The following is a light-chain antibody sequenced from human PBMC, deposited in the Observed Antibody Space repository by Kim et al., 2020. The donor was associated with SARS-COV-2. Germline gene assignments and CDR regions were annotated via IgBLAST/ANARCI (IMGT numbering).Light chain of an antibody. CDR3: NSRDSNDNVV. CDR1: SLRSYY. CDR2: GKN. J-gene: IGLJ2*01. V-gene: IGLV3-19*01. Sequence: VALGQTVRITCKGDSLRSYYATWYQQKPGQAPILVIYGKNNRPSGIPDRFSGSSSGNTASLNITGTQADNEADYYCNSRDSNDNVVFGGGTQLTVL.